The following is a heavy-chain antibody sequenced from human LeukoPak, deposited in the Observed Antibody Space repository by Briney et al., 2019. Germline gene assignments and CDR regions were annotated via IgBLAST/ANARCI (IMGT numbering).Heavy chain of an antibody. CDR3: ARGPYSSSWFDY. J-gene: IGHJ5*01. CDR2: ISSSSSYI. CDR1: GFTFNNYA. V-gene: IGHV3-21*01. Sequence: GGTLRLSCTVSGFTFNNYAMAWVRQAPGKGLEWVSSISSSSSYIYYADSVKGRFTISRDNAKNSLYLQMNSLRAEDTAVYYCARGPYSSSWFDYWGQGTLVTVSS. D-gene: IGHD6-13*01.